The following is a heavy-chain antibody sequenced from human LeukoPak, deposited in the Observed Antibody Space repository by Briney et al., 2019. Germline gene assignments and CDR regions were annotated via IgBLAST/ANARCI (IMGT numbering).Heavy chain of an antibody. Sequence: SETLSLTCTVSGGSISSYYWSWIRQPPGKGLEWIGYIYYSGSTNYNPSLKSRVTISVDTSKNQFSLKLSSVTAADTAVYYCARAHLVSSSWYDYWGQGTLVTVSS. CDR3: ARAHLVSSSWYDY. CDR1: GGSISSYY. D-gene: IGHD6-13*01. CDR2: IYYSGST. V-gene: IGHV4-59*01. J-gene: IGHJ4*02.